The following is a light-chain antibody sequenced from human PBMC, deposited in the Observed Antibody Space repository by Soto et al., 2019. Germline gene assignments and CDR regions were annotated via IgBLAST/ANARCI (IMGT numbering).Light chain of an antibody. Sequence: DIVMTQSPLSLPVTPGEPASISCRSSQDLLHSNGYNYLDWDLQKPGQAPQLLIYLGSHRASGVPHRFSGSGSGTDFTLKNSRVEAEDVGVYYCMQTLQTPPWTFGQGTRVEIK. J-gene: IGKJ1*01. CDR1: QDLLHSNGYNY. CDR2: LGS. CDR3: MQTLQTPPWT. V-gene: IGKV2-28*01.